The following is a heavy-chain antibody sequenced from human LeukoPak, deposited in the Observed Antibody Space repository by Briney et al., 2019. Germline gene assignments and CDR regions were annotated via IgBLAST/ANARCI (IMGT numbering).Heavy chain of an antibody. CDR2: IYYSGST. D-gene: IGHD1-26*01. CDR3: ARGGSIVGATPHDAFDI. V-gene: IGHV4-59*02. CDR1: GDSVSSYY. J-gene: IGHJ3*02. Sequence: SETLSLTCTVSGDSVSSYYWSWIRQPPGKGLEWIGYIYYSGSTNYNPSLKSRVAISVDTSKNQVSLRLSSVTAADTAVYYCARGGSIVGATPHDAFDIWGQGTVVTVS.